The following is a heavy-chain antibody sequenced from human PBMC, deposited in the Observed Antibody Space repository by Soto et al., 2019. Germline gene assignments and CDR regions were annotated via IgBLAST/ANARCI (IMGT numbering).Heavy chain of an antibody. Sequence: QITLKESGPTLVKPTQTLTLTCTFSGFSLSSDRVGVAWIRQPPGKALEWLALIYWDDDKRYSPSLKSRLTISKDTSKNRVVLTMTNMDPVDTGTYYCTLSGGYSYADYWGQGTLVTVSS. CDR1: GFSLSSDRVG. CDR2: IYWDDDK. V-gene: IGHV2-5*02. J-gene: IGHJ4*02. D-gene: IGHD5-18*01. CDR3: TLSGGYSYADY.